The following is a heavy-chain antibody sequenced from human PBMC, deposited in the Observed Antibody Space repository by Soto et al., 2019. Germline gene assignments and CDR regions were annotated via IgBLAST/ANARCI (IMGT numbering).Heavy chain of an antibody. Sequence: QVQLVQSEGEVKRPGASVKVSCKTSGYTFSNYGITWVRHAPGPPLAWLGWISLYSDGTNYAQKFQGRVAMTTDTSTTTAYMDLRSLRSDDTAVYYCARVVPGAEAWFGPWGQGTLVTVSS. CDR2: ISLYSDGT. CDR3: ARVVPGAEAWFGP. D-gene: IGHD2-2*01. CDR1: GYTFSNYG. V-gene: IGHV1-18*01. J-gene: IGHJ5*02.